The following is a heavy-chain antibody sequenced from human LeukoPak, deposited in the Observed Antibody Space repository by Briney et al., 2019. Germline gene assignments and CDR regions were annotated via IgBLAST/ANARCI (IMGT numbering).Heavy chain of an antibody. V-gene: IGHV1-2*02. Sequence: GASVKVSCKASGYTFTSYGISWVRQAPGQGLEWMGWINPNSGGTNYAQKFQGRVTMTRDTSISTAYMELSRLRSDDTAVYYCARGHDFWSGYSLGYWGQGTLVTVSS. J-gene: IGHJ4*02. CDR1: GYTFTSYG. CDR2: INPNSGGT. CDR3: ARGHDFWSGYSLGY. D-gene: IGHD3-3*01.